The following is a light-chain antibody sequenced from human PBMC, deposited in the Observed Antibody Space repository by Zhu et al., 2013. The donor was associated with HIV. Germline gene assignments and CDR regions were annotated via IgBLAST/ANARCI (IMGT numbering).Light chain of an antibody. CDR3: CSYAGRDTFHLV. V-gene: IGLV2-23*02. CDR2: EVR. Sequence: QSALTQPASVSGSPGQSITISCTGTSSDVGGYNYVSWYQQHPGKAPKLMISEVRNRPSGVSNRFSGSKSGNTASLTISGLQAEDEADYFCCSYAGRDTFHLVFGGGTKVTVL. CDR1: SSDVGGYNY. J-gene: IGLJ2*01.